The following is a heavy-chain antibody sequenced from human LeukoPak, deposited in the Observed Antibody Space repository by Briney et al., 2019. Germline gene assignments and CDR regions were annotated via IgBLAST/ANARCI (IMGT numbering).Heavy chain of an antibody. CDR1: GFTFSSYS. J-gene: IGHJ4*02. D-gene: IGHD2-15*01. Sequence: PGGSLRLSCAASGFTFSSYSMNWVRQAPGKGLEWVSYISSSSSTIYYADSVKGRFTISRDNAKNSLYLRMNSLRAEDTAVYYCARGWYFDYWGQGTLVTVSS. V-gene: IGHV3-48*01. CDR2: ISSSSSTI. CDR3: ARGWYFDY.